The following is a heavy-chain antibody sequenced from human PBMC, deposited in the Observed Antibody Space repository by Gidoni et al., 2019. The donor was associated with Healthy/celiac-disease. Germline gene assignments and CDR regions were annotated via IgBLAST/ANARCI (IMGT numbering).Heavy chain of an antibody. Sequence: EVQLVQSGAEVKKPGEALKISCKGSGYSFTSYWIGWVRQMPGKGLEWMGIIYPGDSATRYSPSFQGQVTISADKSISTAYLQWSSLKASDTAMYYCARSFSGDYDPEPLDYWGQGTLVTVSS. CDR3: ARSFSGDYDPEPLDY. CDR2: IYPGDSAT. D-gene: IGHD4-17*01. J-gene: IGHJ4*02. V-gene: IGHV5-51*01. CDR1: GYSFTSYW.